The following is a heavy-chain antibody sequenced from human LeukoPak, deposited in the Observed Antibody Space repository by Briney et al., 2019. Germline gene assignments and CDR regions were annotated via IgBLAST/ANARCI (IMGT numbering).Heavy chain of an antibody. J-gene: IGHJ4*02. D-gene: IGHD4/OR15-4a*01. Sequence: GGSLRLSCTASGITVSDTYMSWIRQAPGRGLEWVSLLYVGSNTYYADSVKGRFTISRDNSKNTLFLQMNSLRAEDTAIYYCARDDGAYWGQGTLVTVSS. CDR1: GITVSDTY. CDR3: ARDDGAY. V-gene: IGHV3-53*01. CDR2: LYVGSNT.